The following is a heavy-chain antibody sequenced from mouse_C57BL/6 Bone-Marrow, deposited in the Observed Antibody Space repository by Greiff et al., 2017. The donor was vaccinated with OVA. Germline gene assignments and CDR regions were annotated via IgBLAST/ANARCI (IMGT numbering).Heavy chain of an antibody. CDR3: AREWGYYYDY. CDR2: INPYNGGT. CDR1: GYTFTDYY. J-gene: IGHJ4*01. V-gene: IGHV1-19*01. Sequence: VQLQQSGPVLVKPGASVKMSCKASGYTFTDYYMNWVKQSHGKSLEWIGVINPYNGGTSYNQKFKGKATLTVDKSSSTAYMELNSLTSEDSAVYYCAREWGYYYDYWGQGTSVTVSS. D-gene: IGHD2-3*01.